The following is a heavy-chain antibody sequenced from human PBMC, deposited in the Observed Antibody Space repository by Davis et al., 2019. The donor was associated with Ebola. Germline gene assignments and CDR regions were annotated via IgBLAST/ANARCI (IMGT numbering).Heavy chain of an antibody. D-gene: IGHD1-26*01. J-gene: IGHJ5*02. CDR3: ARAYSGSYARFDP. CDR2: INHSGST. CDR1: GGSFSGYY. V-gene: IGHV4-34*01. Sequence: SETLSLTCAVYGGSFSGYYWSWIRQPPGKGLEWIGEINHSGSTNYNPSLKSRVTISADTSKKQLFLKLSSVTAADTAVYYCARAYSGSYARFDPWGQGTLVTVSS.